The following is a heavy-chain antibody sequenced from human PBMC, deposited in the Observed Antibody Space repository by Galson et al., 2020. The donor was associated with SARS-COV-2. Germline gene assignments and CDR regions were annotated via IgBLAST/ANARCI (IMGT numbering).Heavy chain of an antibody. J-gene: IGHJ5*02. CDR2: IYPIGNT. CDR1: GGSISRGGNY. CDR3: ARDPRYYDSSGHVCVWYEP. D-gene: IGHD3-22*01. Sequence: SQTLSLTCSVSGGSISRGGNYWGWIRQPAGKGLEWIGHIYPIGNTNYNPSLNSRVTISVDTSKNQVSLKLTSVTAADTAVYYRARDPRYYDSSGHVCVWYEPGGPGTLGTGSS. V-gene: IGHV4-61*09.